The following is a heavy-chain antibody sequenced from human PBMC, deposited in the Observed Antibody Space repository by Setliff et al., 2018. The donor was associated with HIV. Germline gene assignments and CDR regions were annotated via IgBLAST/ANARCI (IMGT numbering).Heavy chain of an antibody. CDR3: ARPVGGTGFDP. J-gene: IGHJ5*02. Sequence: ASVKVSCKASGYTFTSYDINWVRQATGQGLEWMGWMNPNSGNTGYAQRFQGRVTITRDTSASTAYLELSSLRPEDTAVYYCARPVGGTGFDPWGQGTLVTVSS. D-gene: IGHD1-26*01. V-gene: IGHV1-8*03. CDR2: MNPNSGNT. CDR1: GYTFTSYD.